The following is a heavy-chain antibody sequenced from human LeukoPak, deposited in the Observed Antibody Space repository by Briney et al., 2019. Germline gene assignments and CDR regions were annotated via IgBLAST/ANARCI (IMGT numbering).Heavy chain of an antibody. CDR2: INHSGST. Sequence: SETLSLTCTVSGGSISSSSYYWGWIRQPPGKGLEWIGEINHSGSTNYNPSLKSRVTISVDTSKNQFSLKLSSVTAADTAVYYCARGLPLSYFDYWGQGTLVTASS. V-gene: IGHV4-39*07. CDR3: ARGLPLSYFDY. CDR1: GGSISSSSYY. D-gene: IGHD3-16*01. J-gene: IGHJ4*02.